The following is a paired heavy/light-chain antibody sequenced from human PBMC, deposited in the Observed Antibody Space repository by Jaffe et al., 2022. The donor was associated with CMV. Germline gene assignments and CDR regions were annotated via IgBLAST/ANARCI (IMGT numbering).Heavy chain of an antibody. V-gene: IGHV4-34*01. CDR2: INHSGST. CDR3: ARGNYYGSGAGKSRYFDY. CDR1: GGSFSGYY. D-gene: IGHD3-10*01. Sequence: QVQLQQWGAGLLKPSETLSLTCAVYGGSFSGYYWSWIRQPPGKGLEWIGEINHSGSTNYNPSLKSRVTISVDTSKNQFSLKLSSVTAADTAVYYCARGNYYGSGAGKSRYFDYWGQGTLVTVSS. J-gene: IGHJ4*02.
Light chain of an antibody. CDR2: KAS. CDR1: QSISSW. Sequence: DIQMTQSPSTLSASVGDRVTITCRASQSISSWLAWYQQKPGKAPKLLIYKASSLESGVPSRFSGSGSGTEFTLTISSLQPDDFATYYCQQYNSYSPRWAFGQGTKLEIK. CDR3: QQYNSYSPRWA. V-gene: IGKV1-5*03. J-gene: IGKJ2*01.